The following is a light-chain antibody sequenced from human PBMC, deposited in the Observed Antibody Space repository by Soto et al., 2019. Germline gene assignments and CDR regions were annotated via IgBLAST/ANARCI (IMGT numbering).Light chain of an antibody. CDR3: RSYTSSSTHV. V-gene: IGLV2-14*01. Sequence: QSVLTQPASVSGSPGQSITISCTGTSSDVGGYNYVSWYQQHPGKAPKLMIYDVSNRPSGVSNRFSGSKSGNTASLTISGLQAEDEADYYCRSYTSSSTHVFGTGTKVTV. CDR1: SSDVGGYNY. J-gene: IGLJ1*01. CDR2: DVS.